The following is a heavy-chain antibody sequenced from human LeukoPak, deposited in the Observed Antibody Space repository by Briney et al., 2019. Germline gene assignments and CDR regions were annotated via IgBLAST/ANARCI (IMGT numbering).Heavy chain of an antibody. D-gene: IGHD5-18*01. CDR3: VRGYTYGLDN. Sequence: GGSLRLSCGASGLTFSTYWMHWVRQAPGKGLVWVSRIDVDGSTTGYADSVKGRFTISRDNAKNTLYLQMNSLRAEDTAVYYCVRGYTYGLDNWGQGTLVTVSS. V-gene: IGHV3-74*01. CDR1: GLTFSTYW. J-gene: IGHJ4*02. CDR2: IDVDGSTT.